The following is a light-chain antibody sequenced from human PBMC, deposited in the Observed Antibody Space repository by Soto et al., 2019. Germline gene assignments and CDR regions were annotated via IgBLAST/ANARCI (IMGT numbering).Light chain of an antibody. CDR1: SSDVGAYNH. J-gene: IGLJ1*01. CDR2: DVS. V-gene: IGLV2-14*03. CDR3: LSYTTSTTYV. Sequence: QSALTQPASVSGSPGQSITISCTGTSSDVGAYNHVSWYQHHPGKAPKLIIYDVSNRPSGVSNRFSGSKSGHTASLTISGPQAEDEADYYCLSYTTSTTYVFGTGTKVTVL.